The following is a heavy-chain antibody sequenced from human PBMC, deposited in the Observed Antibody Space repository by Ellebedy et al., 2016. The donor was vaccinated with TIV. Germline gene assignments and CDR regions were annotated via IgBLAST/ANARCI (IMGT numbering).Heavy chain of an antibody. V-gene: IGHV3-30*18. CDR2: ISYDGSNK. J-gene: IGHJ6*02. Sequence: GGSLRLXXAASGFTFSSYGMHWVRQAPGKGLEWVAVISYDGSNKYYADSVKGRFTISRDNSKNTLYLQMNSLRAEDTAVYYCAKCIAVAGTGDYYYYYGMDAWGQGTTVTVSS. CDR1: GFTFSSYG. D-gene: IGHD6-19*01. CDR3: AKCIAVAGTGDYYYYYGMDA.